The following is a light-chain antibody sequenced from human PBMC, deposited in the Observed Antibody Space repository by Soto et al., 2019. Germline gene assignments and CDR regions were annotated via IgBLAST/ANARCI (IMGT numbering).Light chain of an antibody. Sequence: DIQMTQSPSTLSSSVGDRVTITCRARQGISRWLAWYQQKPGKAPKLLIYDASSLESGVPSRISGSGSGTEFTLTISSRQPDDFATYYCQQYNSYWTFGQGTKVEIK. V-gene: IGKV1-5*01. CDR3: QQYNSYWT. CDR2: DAS. CDR1: QGISRW. J-gene: IGKJ1*01.